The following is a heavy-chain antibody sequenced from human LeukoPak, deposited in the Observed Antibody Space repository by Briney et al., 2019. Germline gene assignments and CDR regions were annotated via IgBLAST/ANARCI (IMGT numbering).Heavy chain of an antibody. D-gene: IGHD1-20*01. CDR3: AKDPSYNWNYLTY. CDR1: GFPFSSYA. J-gene: IGHJ4*02. Sequence: GGSLRLSCAASGFPFSSYAMSWVRQAPGKGLEWVAVISYDGSNKYYADSVKGRFTISRDNSKNTLYLQMNSLRAEDTAVYYCAKDPSYNWNYLTYWGQGTLVTVSS. V-gene: IGHV3-30*18. CDR2: ISYDGSNK.